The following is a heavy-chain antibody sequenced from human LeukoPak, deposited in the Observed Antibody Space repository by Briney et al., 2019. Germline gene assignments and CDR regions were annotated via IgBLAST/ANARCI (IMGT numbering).Heavy chain of an antibody. J-gene: IGHJ4*02. V-gene: IGHV3-9*01. Sequence: GGSLRLSCAASGFTFDDYAMHWVRQAPGKGLEWVSGISWNSGSIGYADSVKGRFTTSRDNAKNSLYLQMNSLRAEDTALYYCAKKERDYFDYWGQGTLVTVSS. CDR2: ISWNSGSI. CDR3: AKKERDYFDY. CDR1: GFTFDDYA.